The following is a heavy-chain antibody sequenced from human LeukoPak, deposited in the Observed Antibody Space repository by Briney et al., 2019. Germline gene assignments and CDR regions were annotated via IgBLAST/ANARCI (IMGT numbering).Heavy chain of an antibody. J-gene: IGHJ4*02. CDR3: ARHYITSWYFDY. CDR2: IYTSGGT. CDR1: GDSISSYY. Sequence: SETLSLTCTVSGDSISSYYWSWIRQHAGKGLEWIGRIYTSGGTNYSPSLKSRVTMSVDTSKNQVSLKLSAVTAADTAIYYCARHYITSWYFDYWGQGTLVTVSS. D-gene: IGHD6-13*01. V-gene: IGHV4-4*07.